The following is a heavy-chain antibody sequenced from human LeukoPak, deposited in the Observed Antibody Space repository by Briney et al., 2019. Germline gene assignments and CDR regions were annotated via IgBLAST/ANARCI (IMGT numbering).Heavy chain of an antibody. D-gene: IGHD2-21*01. Sequence: ASVKVSCKASGYTFTCYAMHWVRQAPGQRLEWMGWINAGNGNTKYSQKFQGRVTITRDTSASIAYMELSSLRSEDTAVYYCARMGAYCGGDCWGQGTLVTVSS. J-gene: IGHJ4*02. CDR1: GYTFTCYA. CDR3: ARMGAYCGGDC. V-gene: IGHV1-3*01. CDR2: INAGNGNT.